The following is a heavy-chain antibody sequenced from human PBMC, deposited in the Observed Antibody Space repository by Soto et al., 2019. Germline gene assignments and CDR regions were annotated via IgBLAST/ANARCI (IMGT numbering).Heavy chain of an antibody. J-gene: IGHJ1*01. CDR3: ARDRVESGYPEKFQH. V-gene: IGHV3-53*01. Sequence: EVQLLESGGGLIQPGGSLRLSCAASGFTVSSNYMSWARQAPGKGLEWVSVIYSGGSTYYADSVKDRFTITRDNTKNKLYLQMYSLRAEDTAVYYCARDRVESGYPEKFQHWGQGTLVTVSS. CDR2: IYSGGST. D-gene: IGHD3-22*01. CDR1: GFTVSSNY.